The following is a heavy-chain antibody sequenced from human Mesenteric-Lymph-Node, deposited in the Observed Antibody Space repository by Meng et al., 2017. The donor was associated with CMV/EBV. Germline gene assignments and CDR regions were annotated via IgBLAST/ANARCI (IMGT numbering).Heavy chain of an antibody. J-gene: IGHJ4*02. CDR3: AKDLVTWYSYGYCFDY. CDR1: GFTVSSNY. D-gene: IGHD5-18*01. CDR2: IYSGGST. V-gene: IGHV3-53*01. Sequence: GESLKISCAASGFTVSSNYMSWVRQAPGKGLEWVSVIYSGGSTYYADSVKGRFTISRDNSKNTLYLQMNSLRAEDTAVYYCAKDLVTWYSYGYCFDYWGQGTLVTVSS.